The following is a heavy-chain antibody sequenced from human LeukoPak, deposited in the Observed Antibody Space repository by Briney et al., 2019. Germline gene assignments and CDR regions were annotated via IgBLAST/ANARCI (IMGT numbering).Heavy chain of an antibody. Sequence: GGFLRLSCAASGFTFSSYGMHWVRQAPGKGLEWVAVIWYDGSNKYYADSVKGRFTISRDNSKNTLYLQMNSLRAEDTAVYYCARDRGKGYSGYDSAPGIDYWGQGTLVTVSS. CDR3: ARDRGKGYSGYDSAPGIDY. D-gene: IGHD5-12*01. CDR1: GFTFSSYG. J-gene: IGHJ4*02. CDR2: IWYDGSNK. V-gene: IGHV3-33*01.